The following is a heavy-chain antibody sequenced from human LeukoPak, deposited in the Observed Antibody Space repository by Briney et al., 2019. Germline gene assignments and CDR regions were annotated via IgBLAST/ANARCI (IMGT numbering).Heavy chain of an antibody. CDR3: ARDWEGLGEYWYFDL. CDR2: INPNSGGT. Sequence: ASVKVSCKASGYTFTGYYMHWVRQAPGQGLEWMGWINPNSGGTNYAQKFQGRVTMTRDTSISTAYMELSRLRSDDTAVYYCARDWEGLGEYWYFDLWGRGTLVTVSS. CDR1: GYTFTGYY. V-gene: IGHV1-2*02. D-gene: IGHD1-26*01. J-gene: IGHJ2*01.